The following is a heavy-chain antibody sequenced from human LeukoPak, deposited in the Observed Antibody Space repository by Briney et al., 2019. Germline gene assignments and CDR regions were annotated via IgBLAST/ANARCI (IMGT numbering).Heavy chain of an antibody. D-gene: IGHD3-16*02. V-gene: IGHV1-2*02. CDR3: ARGRRENFMITFGGVIVMYFDY. CDR2: INPNSGGT. J-gene: IGHJ4*02. Sequence: ASVKVSCKASGYTFTGYYMHWVRQAPGQGLEWMGWINPNSGGTNYAQKFQGRVTMTRDTSISTAYMELSRLRSDDTAVYYCARGRRENFMITFGGVIVMYFDYWGQGTLVTVSS. CDR1: GYTFTGYY.